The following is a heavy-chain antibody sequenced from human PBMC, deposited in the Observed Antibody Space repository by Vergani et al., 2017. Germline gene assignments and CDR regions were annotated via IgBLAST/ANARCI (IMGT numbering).Heavy chain of an antibody. D-gene: IGHD2-21*01. CDR2: IYDSGDT. Sequence: QLQESGPGLVKPSGTLSLTCSVSGDSMNTYYWTWIRQPPGKGLEWIGYIYDSGDTKYNPSLKSRVTMSLDTSKNQFSLNLYSVTAADTAVYYCARGALWWLRQIDSWGQGTLVTVSS. V-gene: IGHV4-59*01. CDR1: GDSMNTYY. CDR3: ARGALWWLRQIDS. J-gene: IGHJ4*02.